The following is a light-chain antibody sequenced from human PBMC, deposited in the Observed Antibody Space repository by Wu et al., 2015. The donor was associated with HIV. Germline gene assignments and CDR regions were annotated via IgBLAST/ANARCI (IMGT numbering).Light chain of an antibody. CDR1: QSVSSNY. CDR2: DAS. CDR3: QQYVTSIT. J-gene: IGKJ5*01. V-gene: IGKV3-20*01. Sequence: EIVLTQSPGTLSLSPGERATLSCRASQSVSSNYLAWYQQKPGQAPRLVIYDASSRATGIPDRFSGSGSGTDFTLTISRLEPEDFAVYYCQQYVTSITFGQGTRLEIK.